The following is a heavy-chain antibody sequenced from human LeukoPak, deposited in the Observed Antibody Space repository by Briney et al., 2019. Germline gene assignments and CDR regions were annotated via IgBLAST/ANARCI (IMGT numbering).Heavy chain of an antibody. J-gene: IGHJ5*02. CDR3: ARHTRAGITIFGVVNSLSWFDP. V-gene: IGHV4-39*01. CDR1: GGSISSSSYY. D-gene: IGHD3-3*01. CDR2: SYYSGST. Sequence: PSETLSLTCTVSGGSISSSSYYWGWIRQPPGKGLEWIGSSYYSGSTYYNPSLKSRVTISVDTSKNQFSLKLSSVTAADTAVYYCARHTRAGITIFGVVNSLSWFDPWGQGTLVTVSS.